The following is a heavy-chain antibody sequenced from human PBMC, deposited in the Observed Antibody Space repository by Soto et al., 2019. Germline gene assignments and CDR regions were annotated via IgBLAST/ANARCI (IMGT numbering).Heavy chain of an antibody. CDR3: AHSPWGAAPDY. CDR1: GFSLSTSGVA. Sequence: SGPTLVNPTQTLTLTCTFSGFSLSTSGVAVGWIRQAPRKAPEWLAFIFWDDDKRYSPSLENRLTITKDTSKNQMVLTMTNMDPVDTATYYCAHSPWGAAPDYWGQGTPVTVSS. D-gene: IGHD3-16*01. J-gene: IGHJ4*02. CDR2: IFWDDDK. V-gene: IGHV2-5*02.